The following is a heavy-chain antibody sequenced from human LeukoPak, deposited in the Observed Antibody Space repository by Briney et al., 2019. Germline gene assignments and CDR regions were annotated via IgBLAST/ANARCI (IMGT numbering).Heavy chain of an antibody. CDR3: ARMGRYYYDSSGYYPHYFDY. Sequence: PGGSLRLSCAASGFTFSSYGMHWVRQAPGKGLEWVAVISYDGSNKYYADSVKGRFTISRDNAKNSLYLQMNSLRAEDTAVYYCARMGRYYYDSSGYYPHYFDYWGQGTLVTVSS. CDR2: ISYDGSNK. D-gene: IGHD3-22*01. CDR1: GFTFSSYG. J-gene: IGHJ4*02. V-gene: IGHV3-30*03.